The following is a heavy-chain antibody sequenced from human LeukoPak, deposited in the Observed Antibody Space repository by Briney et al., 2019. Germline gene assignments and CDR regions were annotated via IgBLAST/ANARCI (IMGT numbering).Heavy chain of an antibody. Sequence: SETLSLTCTVSGGSISSGDYYWSWIRQPPGKGLEWIGYIYYSGSTYYNPSLKSRVTISVDTSKTQFSLKLSSVTAADTAVYYCARDVVVVAATSYYYYYGMDVWGQGTTVTVSS. CDR3: ARDVVVVAATSYYYYYGMDV. D-gene: IGHD2-15*01. V-gene: IGHV4-30-4*01. J-gene: IGHJ6*02. CDR1: GGSISSGDYY. CDR2: IYYSGST.